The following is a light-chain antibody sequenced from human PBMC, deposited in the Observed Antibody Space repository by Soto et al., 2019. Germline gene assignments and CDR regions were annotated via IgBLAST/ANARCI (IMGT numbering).Light chain of an antibody. CDR1: SSDIGSYNR. CDR2: DVS. J-gene: IGLJ1*01. Sequence: QSALTQPASVSGSPGQAITISCTGTSSDIGSYNRVSWYQQPPGTAPKLIIYDVSNRPSGVPDRFSGSKSGNTASLTISGLQAEDEADYYCNSFTTSSTDVFGTGTKVTVL. V-gene: IGLV2-18*02. CDR3: NSFTTSSTDV.